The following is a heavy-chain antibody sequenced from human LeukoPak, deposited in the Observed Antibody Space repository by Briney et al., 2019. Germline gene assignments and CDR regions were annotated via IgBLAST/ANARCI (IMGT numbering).Heavy chain of an antibody. CDR1: GYSFNSYW. CDR2: IYPGASDA. V-gene: IGHV5-51*01. D-gene: IGHD1-26*01. J-gene: IGHJ4*02. Sequence: GESLKISCKGSGYSFNSYWIGWVRQMPGKGLKWMGIIYPGASDAKYSPSFQGQVTISADKSISTAYLQWSSLKASDTAMYYCARRRDLYSGSYYPFDYWGQGTLVTVSS. CDR3: ARRRDLYSGSYYPFDY.